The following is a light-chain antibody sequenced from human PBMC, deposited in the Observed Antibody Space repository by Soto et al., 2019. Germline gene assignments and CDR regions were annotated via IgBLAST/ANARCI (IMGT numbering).Light chain of an antibody. CDR2: LNSDGSH. CDR1: SGHSNYA. CDR3: QTWVTGIHVV. Sequence: QLVLTQSPSASASLGASVKLTCTLSSGHSNYAIAWHQQQPEKGPRYLMKLNSDGSHSKGDGIPDRFSGSSSGAERYLTISRLQSEDEADYYCQTWVTGIHVVFGGGTKLTVL. J-gene: IGLJ2*01. V-gene: IGLV4-69*01.